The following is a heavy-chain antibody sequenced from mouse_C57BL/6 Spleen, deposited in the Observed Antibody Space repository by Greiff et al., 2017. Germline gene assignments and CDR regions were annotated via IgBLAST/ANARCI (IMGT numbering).Heavy chain of an antibody. Sequence: VQLQQSGPVLVKPGASVKMSCKASGYTFTDYYMNWVKQSHGKSLEWIGVINPYNGGTSYNQKFKGKATLTVAKSSSTAYMELNSLTSDDSAVYYCAEGGYYGNYGFAYWGQGTLVTVAA. V-gene: IGHV1-19*01. CDR1: GYTFTDYY. CDR3: AEGGYYGNYGFAY. CDR2: INPYNGGT. D-gene: IGHD2-1*01. J-gene: IGHJ3*01.